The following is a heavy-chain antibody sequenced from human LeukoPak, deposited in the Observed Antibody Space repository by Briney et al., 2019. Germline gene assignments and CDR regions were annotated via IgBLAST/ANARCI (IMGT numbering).Heavy chain of an antibody. D-gene: IGHD5-12*01. V-gene: IGHV4-38-2*01. Sequence: SETLSLTCAVSGYSISSGYYWGWVRQPPGKGLEWIGSMYHSGSTYYNPSLKSRATISLDTSKNQFSLKLSSVTAADTAVYYCARHAQGGSKTYYFDYWGQGTLVTVSS. CDR1: GYSISSGYY. CDR3: ARHAQGGSKTYYFDY. J-gene: IGHJ4*02. CDR2: MYHSGST.